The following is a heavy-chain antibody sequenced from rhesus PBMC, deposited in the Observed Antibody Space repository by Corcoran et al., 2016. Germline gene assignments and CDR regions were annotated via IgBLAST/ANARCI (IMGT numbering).Heavy chain of an antibody. CDR1: GFTFSSYG. CDR3: AKGFGGFDY. J-gene: IGHJ4*01. D-gene: IGHD3-3*01. CDR2: ISNGGGST. Sequence: EVQLVESGGGLVQPGGSLRLSCAAPGFTFSSYGMSWVRQAPGKGLEWVSYISNGGGSTYYADSVKGRFTISRDNSKNTLSLQMNSLRAEDTAVYYCAKGFGGFDYWGQGVLVTVSS. V-gene: IGHV3S5*01.